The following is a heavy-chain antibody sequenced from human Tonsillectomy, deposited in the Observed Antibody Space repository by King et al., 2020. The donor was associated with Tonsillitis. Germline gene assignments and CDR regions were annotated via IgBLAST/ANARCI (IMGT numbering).Heavy chain of an antibody. J-gene: IGHJ6*02. V-gene: IGHV3-15*01. CDR3: TTDGLNFGFSMDM. Sequence: VQLVESGGGSVEPGGSLRLSCAASGFNFNNAWMNWVRQAPGKGLEWIGHIKSKGDGETTNYAAPVKGRFSISRDDSKTTLYLQMNSLTTEDTAVYYCTTDGLNFGFSMDMWGQGTTVTVSS. CDR1: GFNFNNAW. D-gene: IGHD3-10*01. CDR2: IKSKGDGETT.